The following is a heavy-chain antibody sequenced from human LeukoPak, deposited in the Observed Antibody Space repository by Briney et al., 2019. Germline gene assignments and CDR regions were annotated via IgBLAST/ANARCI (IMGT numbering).Heavy chain of an antibody. J-gene: IGHJ2*01. CDR3: ARAPLWFGELLNWYFDL. V-gene: IGHV1-46*01. CDR2: INPSGGST. D-gene: IGHD3-10*01. Sequence: ASVKVSCKASGYTFTSYNVHWVRQAPGQGLEWMGIINPSGGSTNNAQKFQDRGTVTSDMSTSTVYMELSSLRSEDTAVYYCARAPLWFGELLNWYFDLWGRGTLVSVTS. CDR1: GYTFTSYN.